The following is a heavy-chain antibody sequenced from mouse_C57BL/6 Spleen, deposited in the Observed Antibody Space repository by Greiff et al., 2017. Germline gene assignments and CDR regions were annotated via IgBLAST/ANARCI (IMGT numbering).Heavy chain of an antibody. Sequence: QVQLQQPGAELVRPGSSVKLSCKASGYTFTSYWMHWVKQRPIQGLEWIGNIDPSDSETHYNQKFKDKATLTVDKSSSTAYMQLSSLTSEDSAVYYCARVEARRGYCDVWGTGTTVTVSS. CDR2: IDPSDSET. CDR3: ARVEARRGYCDV. J-gene: IGHJ1*03. V-gene: IGHV1-52*01. CDR1: GYTFTSYW. D-gene: IGHD3-3*01.